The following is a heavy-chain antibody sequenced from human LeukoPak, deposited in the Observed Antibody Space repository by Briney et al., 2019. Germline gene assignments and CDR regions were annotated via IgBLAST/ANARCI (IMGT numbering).Heavy chain of an antibody. V-gene: IGHV3-74*01. CDR1: GFTFSDYY. CDR2: INSDGSST. Sequence: GGSLRLSCAASGFTFSDYYMSWIRQAPGKGLVWVSRINSDGSSTSYADSVKGRFTISRDNAKKTLYLQMNSLRAEDTAVYYCANVRLGELSFESWGQGTLVTVSS. CDR3: ANVRLGELSFES. D-gene: IGHD3-16*02. J-gene: IGHJ4*02.